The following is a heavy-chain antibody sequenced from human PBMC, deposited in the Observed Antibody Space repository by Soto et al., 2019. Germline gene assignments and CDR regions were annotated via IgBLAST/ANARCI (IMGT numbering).Heavy chain of an antibody. Sequence: GGSLRLSCAASGFIFSSYWMHWVRQAPGKGLVWVSRLHSDGSTTSYADSVKGRFTISRDNDKNTLYLQMNSLRAEDTAVYYCARELPTAIRGGYYYSYGMDVWGQGTTVTVS. D-gene: IGHD2-2*02. CDR1: GFIFSSYW. CDR2: LHSDGSTT. J-gene: IGHJ6*02. CDR3: ARELPTAIRGGYYYSYGMDV. V-gene: IGHV3-74*01.